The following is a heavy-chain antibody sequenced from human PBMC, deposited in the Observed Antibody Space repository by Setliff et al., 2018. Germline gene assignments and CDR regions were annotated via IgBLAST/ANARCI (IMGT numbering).Heavy chain of an antibody. J-gene: IGHJ1*01. V-gene: IGHV5-51*01. D-gene: IGHD4-17*01. Sequence: GESLKISCKGSGYTFTNYWIGWVRQMPGKGLEWMGIIYPGDSDTRYSPSFEGQVTISGDKSTSTAYLQWSSLKASDTAMYYCARRAVTAEYFQHWGHGTLVTVSS. CDR3: ARRAVTAEYFQH. CDR2: IYPGDSDT. CDR1: GYTFTNYW.